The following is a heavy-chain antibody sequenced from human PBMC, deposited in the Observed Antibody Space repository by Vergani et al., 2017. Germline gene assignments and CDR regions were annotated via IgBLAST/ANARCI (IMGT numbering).Heavy chain of an antibody. Sequence: QVQLQESGPGLVKPSETLSLPCTVSGGSISSYYWSWIRQPAGKGLEWIGRIYTSGSTNYNPSLKSRVTISVETSNNQFSLKLSSVTAADTAVYYCARFLGGFLGGYYFDYWGQGTLVTVSS. CDR3: ARFLGGFLGGYYFDY. D-gene: IGHD1-26*01. V-gene: IGHV4-4*07. CDR1: GGSISSYY. CDR2: IYTSGST. J-gene: IGHJ4*02.